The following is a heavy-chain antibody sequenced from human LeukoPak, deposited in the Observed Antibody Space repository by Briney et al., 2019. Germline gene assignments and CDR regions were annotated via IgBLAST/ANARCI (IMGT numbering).Heavy chain of an antibody. CDR3: ARDFFKYGSGSFHDY. J-gene: IGHJ4*02. V-gene: IGHV4-30-2*01. CDR2: IYPRGST. CDR1: GGSISSGSYS. Sequence: SETLSLTCAVSGGSISSGSYSWSWIRQPPGMGLEWIGYIYPRGSTYYNPSLKSRVILSLDKSANQFSLNLRSVTAADSAIYYCARDFFKYGSGSFHDYWGQGILVTVSS. D-gene: IGHD3-10*01.